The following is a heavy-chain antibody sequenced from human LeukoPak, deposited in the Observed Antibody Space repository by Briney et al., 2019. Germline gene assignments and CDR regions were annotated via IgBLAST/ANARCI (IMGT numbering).Heavy chain of an antibody. J-gene: IGHJ4*02. D-gene: IGHD3/OR15-3a*01. CDR1: GFWSSNYG. CDR2: ISGNGDDA. Sequence: GGSLRLSCAASGFWSSNYGINWVRQAPGKGLERVSVISGNGDDAFYADSVKGRFRISRDNSKNTVYLQMNSLRADDTAVYYCAKRDWPYYFDYWGQGTLVAVSS. CDR3: AKRDWPYYFDY. V-gene: IGHV3-23*01.